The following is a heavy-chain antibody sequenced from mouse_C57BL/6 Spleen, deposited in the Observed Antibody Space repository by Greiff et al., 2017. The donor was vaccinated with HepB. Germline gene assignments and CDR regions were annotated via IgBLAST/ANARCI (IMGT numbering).Heavy chain of an antibody. V-gene: IGHV1-69*01. Sequence: QVQLQQPGAELVMPGASVKLSCKASGYTFTSYWMHWVKQRPGQGLEWIGEIDPSDSYTNYNQKFKGKSTLTVDKSSSTAYMQLSSLTSEDSAVYYCARSGTAQEDYAMDYWGQGTSVTVSS. J-gene: IGHJ4*01. CDR2: IDPSDSYT. CDR3: ARSGTAQEDYAMDY. D-gene: IGHD3-2*02. CDR1: GYTFTSYW.